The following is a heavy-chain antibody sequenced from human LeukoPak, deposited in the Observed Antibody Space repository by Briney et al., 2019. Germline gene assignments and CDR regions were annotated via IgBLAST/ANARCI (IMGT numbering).Heavy chain of an antibody. V-gene: IGHV3-66*01. CDR2: IYSGGST. D-gene: IGHD3-9*01. Sequence: GGSLRLSCAASGFTVSSNYMSWVRQAPGKGLEWVSVIYSGGSTYYADSVKGRFTISRDNSKNTLYLQMNSLRAEDTAVYYCARDDYDILTGYYNPSYAFDIWGQGTMVTVSS. CDR3: ARDDYDILTGYYNPSYAFDI. J-gene: IGHJ3*02. CDR1: GFTVSSNY.